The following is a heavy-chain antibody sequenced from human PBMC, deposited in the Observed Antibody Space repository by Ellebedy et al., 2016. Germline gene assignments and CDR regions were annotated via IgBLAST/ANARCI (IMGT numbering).Heavy chain of an antibody. CDR3: ARDSYSGSYWFDY. J-gene: IGHJ4*02. CDR2: ISGSGGST. CDR1: GFTFSSYA. V-gene: IGHV3-23*01. Sequence: GESLKISCAASGFTFSSYAMSWVRQAPGKGLEWVSAISGSGGSTYYADSVKGRFTISRDNAKNSLYLQMNSLRAEDTAVYYCARDSYSGSYWFDYWGQGTLVTVSS. D-gene: IGHD1-26*01.